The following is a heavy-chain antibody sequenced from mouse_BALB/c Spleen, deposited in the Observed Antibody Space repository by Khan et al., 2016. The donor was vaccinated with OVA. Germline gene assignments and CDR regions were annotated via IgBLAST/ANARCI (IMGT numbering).Heavy chain of an antibody. Sequence: EVQLQESGPGLVKPFQSPFLTCSFTGYFITSGYYWNWIRQFPGNILEWMGYISYYGSKNYNPSLKNRISITRDTPKNKFFLNLNSVTTEDTTTYYCARDYYGNYYFDYWGQGTTLTVSS. D-gene: IGHD2-1*01. CDR1: GYFITSGYY. J-gene: IGHJ2*01. CDR2: ISYYGSK. V-gene: IGHV3-6*02. CDR3: ARDYYGNYYFDY.